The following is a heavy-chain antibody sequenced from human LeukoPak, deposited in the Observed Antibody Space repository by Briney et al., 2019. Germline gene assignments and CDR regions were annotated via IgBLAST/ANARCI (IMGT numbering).Heavy chain of an antibody. CDR2: ISAYNGNT. Sequence: APVKVSCKASGYTFTSYGISWVRQAPGQGLEWMGWISAYNGNTNYAQKLQGRVTMTTDTSTSTAYMELRSLRSDDTAVYYCARDVGEYSGYATFYYYYGMDVWGQGTTVTVSS. D-gene: IGHD5-12*01. V-gene: IGHV1-18*01. J-gene: IGHJ6*02. CDR1: GYTFTSYG. CDR3: ARDVGEYSGYATFYYYYGMDV.